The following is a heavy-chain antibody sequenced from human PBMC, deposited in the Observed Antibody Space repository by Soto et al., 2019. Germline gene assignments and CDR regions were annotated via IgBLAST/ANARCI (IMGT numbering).Heavy chain of an antibody. D-gene: IGHD6-6*01. V-gene: IGHV1-69*13. Sequence: GASVKVSCKASGGTFSSYAISWVRQAPGQGLEWMGGIIPIFGTANYAQKFQGRVTITADESTSTTYMELSSLRSEDTAVYYCARGQQLVSTLAEYFQHWGQGTLVTVS. CDR1: GGTFSSYA. CDR3: ARGQQLVSTLAEYFQH. CDR2: IIPIFGTA. J-gene: IGHJ1*01.